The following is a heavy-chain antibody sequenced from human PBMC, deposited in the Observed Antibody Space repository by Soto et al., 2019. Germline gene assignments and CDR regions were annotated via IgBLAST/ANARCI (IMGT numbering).Heavy chain of an antibody. CDR3: ARVGSSAPSPWFDP. CDR2: IYHSGTT. Sequence: SETLSLTCSVSGDSITSIYHWAWIRQPPGRGLEWVASIYHSGTTYYNPSLKSRVTISVDTSKNQFSLKLSSVTAADTAVYYCARVGSSAPSPWFDPWGQGTLVTVSS. V-gene: IGHV4-38-2*02. CDR1: GDSITSIYH. J-gene: IGHJ5*02.